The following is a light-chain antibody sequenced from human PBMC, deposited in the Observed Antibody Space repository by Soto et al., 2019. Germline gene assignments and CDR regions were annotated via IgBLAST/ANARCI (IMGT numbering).Light chain of an antibody. V-gene: IGKV3-20*01. J-gene: IGKJ4*01. CDR1: QSVSSNY. Sequence: ETGLTQSPGTLSLSPGARATLACRASQSVSSNYLAWYQQKPGQAPRLLIFGASSRATGIPPRFSGSGSGTDFTLTVNSLQSEDIAVYYCQQYHNWPVTFGGGTKVDI. CDR3: QQYHNWPVT. CDR2: GAS.